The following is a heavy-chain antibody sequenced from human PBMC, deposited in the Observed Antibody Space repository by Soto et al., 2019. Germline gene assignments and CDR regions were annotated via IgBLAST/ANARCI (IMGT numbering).Heavy chain of an antibody. CDR2: ISGSGGST. V-gene: IGHV3-23*01. CDR3: AKDKSVADTVPRPTTFDY. Sequence: GGSLRLSCAASGFTFSSYAMSWVRQAPGKGLEWVSAISGSGGSTYYADSVKGRFTISRDNSKNTLYLQMNSLRAEDTAVYYSAKDKSVADTVPRPTTFDYWGQGTLVTAPQ. CDR1: GFTFSSYA. J-gene: IGHJ4*02. D-gene: IGHD6-25*01.